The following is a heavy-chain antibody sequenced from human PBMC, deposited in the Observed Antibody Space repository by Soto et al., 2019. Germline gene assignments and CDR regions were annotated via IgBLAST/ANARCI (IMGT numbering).Heavy chain of an antibody. CDR1: GCSITSTSHY. V-gene: IGHV4-39*01. Sequence: ETLSLTCTVSGCSITSTSHYWGWIRQPPGKGLEWIANIHYSGSTYYNPSLKSRVTISVDTSKSQFSLKLSSVTAADTAVYYCASFWQESYYNSGLDVWGQGTTVTVSS. D-gene: IGHD3-3*01. CDR2: IHYSGST. CDR3: ASFWQESYYNSGLDV. J-gene: IGHJ6*02.